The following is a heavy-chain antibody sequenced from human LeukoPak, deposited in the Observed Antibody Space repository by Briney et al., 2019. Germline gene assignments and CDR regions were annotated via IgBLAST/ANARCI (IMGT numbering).Heavy chain of an antibody. CDR2: INGDGTYT. Sequence: RGSLRLFCAASGFPFSSSWMLWVRQGPGKGLVLVARINGDGTYTKYEDSVKGRFTISRDNTKNTLYLQMNSLTVEDTAVYDCGRDLSLSFDYWGRGTLVTVSS. CDR3: GRDLSLSFDY. V-gene: IGHV3-74*01. J-gene: IGHJ4*02. CDR1: GFPFSSSW.